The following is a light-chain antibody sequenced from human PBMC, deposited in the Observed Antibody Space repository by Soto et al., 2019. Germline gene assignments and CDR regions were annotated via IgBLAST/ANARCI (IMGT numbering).Light chain of an antibody. CDR2: DAS. V-gene: IGKV3-11*01. Sequence: EIVMTQSPAPLSVSPGERATLSCRASQSVSSNLAWYQQKAGQAPRPLIYDASNRAPGIPARFSGSGSGTDFTLTISSLEPEDLAVYYCQQRSNWLFGPGTKVDIK. CDR1: QSVSSN. CDR3: QQRSNWL. J-gene: IGKJ3*01.